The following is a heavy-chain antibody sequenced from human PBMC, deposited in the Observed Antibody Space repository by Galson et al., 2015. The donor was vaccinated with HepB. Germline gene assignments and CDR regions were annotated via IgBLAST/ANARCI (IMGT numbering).Heavy chain of an antibody. CDR3: ARLGPGTVLHYSDY. J-gene: IGHJ4*02. CDR2: IYYSGST. D-gene: IGHD1-1*01. Sequence: ETLSLTCTVSGGSISSSSYYWGWIRQPPGKGLEWIGSIYYSGSTYYNPSLKSRVTISVDTSKNQFSLRLSSVTAADAAVYYCARLGPGTVLHYSDYWGQGTLVTVSS. V-gene: IGHV4-39*01. CDR1: GGSISSSSYY.